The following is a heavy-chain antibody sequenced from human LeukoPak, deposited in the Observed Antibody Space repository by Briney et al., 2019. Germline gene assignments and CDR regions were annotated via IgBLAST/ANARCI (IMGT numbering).Heavy chain of an antibody. CDR2: ISSSGSTI. CDR1: GFTFSSYE. J-gene: IGHJ4*02. V-gene: IGHV3-48*03. D-gene: IGHD2-2*02. Sequence: GGSLRLSCAASGFTFSSYEMNWVRQAPGKGLEWVSYISSSGSTIYYADSVKGRFTISRDNAKNSLYLQMNSLRAEDTAVYYCARDYCSSTSCYSGAFDYWGQGTLVTVTS. CDR3: ARDYCSSTSCYSGAFDY.